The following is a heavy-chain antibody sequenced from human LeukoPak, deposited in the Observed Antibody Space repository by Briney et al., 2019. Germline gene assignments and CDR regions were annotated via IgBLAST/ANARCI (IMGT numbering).Heavy chain of an antibody. CDR2: INSDGRGT. J-gene: IGHJ4*02. V-gene: IGHV3-74*03. CDR3: ATDEAATGRLDY. D-gene: IGHD1-1*01. CDR1: GFSFRDYW. Sequence: GGSLRLSCAASGFSFRDYWMHWVRQAPGKGRGCGSRINSDGRGTTYADYVKGRLTISRDNAESTLYLQVNSLRADDTAPYYSATDEAATGRLDYWGQGTLVTDSS.